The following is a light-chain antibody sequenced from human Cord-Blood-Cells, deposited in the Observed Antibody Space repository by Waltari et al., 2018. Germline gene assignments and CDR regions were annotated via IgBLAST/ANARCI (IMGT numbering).Light chain of an antibody. CDR2: DIS. CDR1: SSDVGGYNY. Sequence: QSALTQPRSVSGSPGQSVTIPCTGTSSDVGGYNYVSWYQQHPGKAPKRMIYDISKRPAGVPDRFSGSKSGNTASRTISGLQAEDEADYYCCSDAGSEVFGGGTKLTVL. CDR3: CSDAGSEV. J-gene: IGLJ3*02. V-gene: IGLV2-11*01.